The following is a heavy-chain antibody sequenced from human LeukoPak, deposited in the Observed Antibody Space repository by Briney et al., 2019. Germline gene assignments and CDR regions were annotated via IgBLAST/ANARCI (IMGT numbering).Heavy chain of an antibody. D-gene: IGHD1-20*01. Sequence: ASVKVSCKASGYTFTSYAMNWVRQAPGQGLEWMGWINTNTGNPTYAQGFTGRFVFSLDTSVSTAYLQISSLKAEDTAVYYCARVIGDNWNALDAFDIWGQGTMVTVSS. CDR2: INTNTGNP. CDR1: GYTFTSYA. J-gene: IGHJ3*02. V-gene: IGHV7-4-1*02. CDR3: ARVIGDNWNALDAFDI.